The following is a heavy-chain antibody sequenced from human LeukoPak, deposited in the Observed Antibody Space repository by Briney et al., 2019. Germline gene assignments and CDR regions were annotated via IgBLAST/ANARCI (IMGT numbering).Heavy chain of an antibody. CDR3: AAGEDYNPDAF. CDR2: ISSSGIST. Sequence: SGGSLRLSCAASGFTFSSYAMSWVRQAPGRGLEWVSGISSSGISTYHADSVKGRFTISRDNSKNTLYLQMNSLRPEDTAVYYCAAGEDYNPDAFWGQGALVTVSS. V-gene: IGHV3-23*01. D-gene: IGHD4-4*01. CDR1: GFTFSSYA. J-gene: IGHJ4*02.